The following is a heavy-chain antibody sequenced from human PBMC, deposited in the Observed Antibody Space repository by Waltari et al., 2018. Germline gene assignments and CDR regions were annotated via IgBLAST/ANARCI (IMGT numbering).Heavy chain of an antibody. Sequence: QVHLVQSGPDVKKPGSSVRVSCTASGAPFTGYTFSWVRQVPGRGPEWRGGIVPVIDIANDAQKFQARLTITADKSTSTAYMELSGLTSEDSATYYCAAATVTTEVITPELDFWGQGTLVTVSS. V-gene: IGHV1-69*02. CDR2: IVPVIDIA. CDR1: GAPFTGYT. D-gene: IGHD1-20*01. J-gene: IGHJ4*02. CDR3: AAATVTTEVITPELDF.